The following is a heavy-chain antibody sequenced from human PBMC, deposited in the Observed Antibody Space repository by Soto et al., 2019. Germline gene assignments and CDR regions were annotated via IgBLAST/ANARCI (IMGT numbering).Heavy chain of an antibody. V-gene: IGHV3-33*01. CDR3: ARDDLVPVAIFDY. Sequence: QVQLVESGGGVVQPGRSLRLSCAASGFAFSSYGMHWVRQAPGKGLEWVAVIWYDGSNKYYADSVKGRFTISRDNSKNTLYLQMNSLRAEDTAVYYCARDDLVPVAIFDYWGQGTLVTVSS. D-gene: IGHD2-2*01. CDR2: IWYDGSNK. J-gene: IGHJ4*02. CDR1: GFAFSSYG.